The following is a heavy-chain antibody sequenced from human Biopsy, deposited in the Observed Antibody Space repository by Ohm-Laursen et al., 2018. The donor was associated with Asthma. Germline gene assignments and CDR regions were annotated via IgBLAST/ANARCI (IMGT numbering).Heavy chain of an antibody. J-gene: IGHJ4*02. D-gene: IGHD2-2*01. CDR3: ARKAGSCISRTCYSLDF. CDR1: GGTFNTYF. V-gene: IGHV1-69*01. CDR2: NNTVFGTT. Sequence: SSVTVSCKSLGGTFNTYFMGWVRQAPGQGLEWLGGNNTVFGTTTCTQKFQDRVTITPDDSTSTVYMELSSLRSEDTAVYYCARKAGSCISRTCYSLDFGGQGTLVTVSS.